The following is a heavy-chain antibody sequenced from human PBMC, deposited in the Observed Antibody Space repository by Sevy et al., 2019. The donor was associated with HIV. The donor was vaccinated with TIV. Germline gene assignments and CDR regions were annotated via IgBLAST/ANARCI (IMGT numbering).Heavy chain of an antibody. V-gene: IGHV3-74*01. Sequence: GGSLRLSCAASGFTFSSYWMHWVRQGLGKGLVWVSRTNSDGSSTSYADSVKGRFTVSRDNAKNTLYLQMNSLRVEDTAVYYCAGLRYSSGLGYWGQGTLVTVSS. CDR2: TNSDGSST. CDR1: GFTFSSYW. J-gene: IGHJ4*02. D-gene: IGHD6-19*01. CDR3: AGLRYSSGLGY.